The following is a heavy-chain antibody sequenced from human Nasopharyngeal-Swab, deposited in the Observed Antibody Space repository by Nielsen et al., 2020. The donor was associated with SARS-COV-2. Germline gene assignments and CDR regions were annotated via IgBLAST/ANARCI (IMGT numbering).Heavy chain of an antibody. J-gene: IGHJ4*02. CDR1: GFTFGDFA. V-gene: IGHV3-49*04. Sequence: GGSLRLSCTTSGFTFGDFAVTWVRQAPGRGLEWLGFISRTSHGGTPEYAPSVKGRFIISRDDSKNTAYLHMNSLKPDDTATYYCTPSPDYWGPGSLVTVSS. CDR2: ISRTSHGGTP. CDR3: TPSPDY.